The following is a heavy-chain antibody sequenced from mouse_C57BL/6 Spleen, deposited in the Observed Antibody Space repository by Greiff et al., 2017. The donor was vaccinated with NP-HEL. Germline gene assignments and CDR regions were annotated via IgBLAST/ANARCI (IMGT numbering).Heavy chain of an antibody. CDR1: GYTFTDYY. CDR2: INPYNGGT. V-gene: IGHV1-19*01. D-gene: IGHD2-4*01. J-gene: IGHJ4*01. CDR3: ARVVDYDGDYYAMDY. Sequence: EVQLVESGPVLVKPGASVKMSCKASGYTFTDYYMNWVKQSHGKSLEWIGVINPYNGGTSYNQKFKGKATLTVDKSSSTAYMELNSLTSEDSAVYYCARVVDYDGDYYAMDYWGQGTSVTVSS.